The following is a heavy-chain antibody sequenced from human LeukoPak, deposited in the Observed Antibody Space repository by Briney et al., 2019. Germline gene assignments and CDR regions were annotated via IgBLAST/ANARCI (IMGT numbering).Heavy chain of an antibody. Sequence: GGSLRLSCAASGFTFSSYEMNWDRQAPGKGLEWVSYISSSGSTIYYADSVKGRFTISRDNAKNSLYLQMNSLRAEDTAVYYCATRDHYYGSGSYNYWGQGTLVTVSS. V-gene: IGHV3-48*03. CDR1: GFTFSSYE. D-gene: IGHD3-10*01. CDR3: ATRDHYYGSGSYNY. J-gene: IGHJ4*02. CDR2: ISSSGSTI.